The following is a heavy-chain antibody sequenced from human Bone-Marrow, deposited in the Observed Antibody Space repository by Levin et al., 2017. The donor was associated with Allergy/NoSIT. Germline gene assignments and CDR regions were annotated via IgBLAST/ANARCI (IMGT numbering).Heavy chain of an antibody. CDR3: VTPYSNRLY. D-gene: IGHD6-13*01. CDR2: ISPDGSHT. Sequence: GGSLRLSCAASGFTFSNFPTHWVRQAPGKGLEWVTVISPDGSHTYYAADLKGRFTISRDNSENTVSLQMDSLGSEDTAVYYCVTPYSNRLYWGPGTLVTVSS. J-gene: IGHJ4*02. V-gene: IGHV3-30*03. CDR1: GFTFSNFP.